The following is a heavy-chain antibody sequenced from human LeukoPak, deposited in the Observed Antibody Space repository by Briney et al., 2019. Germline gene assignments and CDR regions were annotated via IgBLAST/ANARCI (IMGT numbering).Heavy chain of an antibody. Sequence: GESLKISCKGSGYSFTSYWIGWGRQMPGKGLEWMGIIYPGDSDTRYSPSFQGQVTISADKSISTAYLQWSSLKASDTAMYYCARRNIAARTYYYYYYMDVWGKGTTVTVSS. D-gene: IGHD6-6*01. J-gene: IGHJ6*03. V-gene: IGHV5-51*01. CDR1: GYSFTSYW. CDR3: ARRNIAARTYYYYYYMDV. CDR2: IYPGDSDT.